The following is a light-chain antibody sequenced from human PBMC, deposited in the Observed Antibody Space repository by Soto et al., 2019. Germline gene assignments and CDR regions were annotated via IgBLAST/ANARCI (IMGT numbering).Light chain of an antibody. V-gene: IGKV3-20*01. Sequence: EIVLTQSPGTPSLSPGERATLSCRASQSVSSGYLAWYQQKPGQAPRLLIYGASSRATGIPDRFSGSGSGTDFTLTISRLEPEDFAVYYCQRYGSSYTFGQGTKLEIK. CDR2: GAS. CDR3: QRYGSSYT. J-gene: IGKJ2*01. CDR1: QSVSSGY.